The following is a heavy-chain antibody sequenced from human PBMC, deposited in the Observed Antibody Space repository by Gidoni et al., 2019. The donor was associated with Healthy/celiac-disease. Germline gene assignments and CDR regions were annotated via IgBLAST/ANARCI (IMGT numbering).Heavy chain of an antibody. Sequence: EVQLVESGGGLVQPGGSLRLSCAASGFTVSSNYMSWVRQAPGKGLEWVSVIYSGGSTYYADSVKGRFTISRDNSKNTLYLQMNSRRAEDTAVYYCARDSERLLWFGELSLGAFDIWGQGTMVTVSS. J-gene: IGHJ3*02. D-gene: IGHD3-10*01. CDR1: GFTVSSNY. CDR3: ARDSERLLWFGELSLGAFDI. V-gene: IGHV3-66*01. CDR2: IYSGGST.